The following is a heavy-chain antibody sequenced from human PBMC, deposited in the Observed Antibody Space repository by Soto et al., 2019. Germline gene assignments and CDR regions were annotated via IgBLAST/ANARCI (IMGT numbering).Heavy chain of an antibody. Sequence: ASVKVSCKASGYTFTSYAMHWVRQAPGQRLDWMGCINAGNGNTKYSQKFQGRVTITRDTSASTAYMELSSLRSEDTAVYYCARGNFIVLMVYAIPPDFDYWGQGTLVTVSS. V-gene: IGHV1-3*01. CDR3: ARGNFIVLMVYAIPPDFDY. CDR1: GYTFTSYA. J-gene: IGHJ4*02. CDR2: INAGNGNT. D-gene: IGHD2-8*01.